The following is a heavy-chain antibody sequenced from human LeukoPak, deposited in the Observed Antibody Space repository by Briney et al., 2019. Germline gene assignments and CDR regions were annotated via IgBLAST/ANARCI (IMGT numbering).Heavy chain of an antibody. CDR3: ASIPYDSSGYYYYGFDY. Sequence: SETLSLTCTVSGGSISSYYWSWIRQPPGKGLEWIGSIYHSGSTYYNPSLKSRVTISVDTSKNQFSLKLSSVTAADTAVYYCASIPYDSSGYYYYGFDYWGQGTLVTVSS. D-gene: IGHD3-22*01. V-gene: IGHV4-59*08. CDR2: IYHSGST. CDR1: GGSISSYY. J-gene: IGHJ4*02.